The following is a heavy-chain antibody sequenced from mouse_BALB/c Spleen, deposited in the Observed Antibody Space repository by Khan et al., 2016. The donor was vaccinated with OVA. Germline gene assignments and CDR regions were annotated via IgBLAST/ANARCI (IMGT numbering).Heavy chain of an antibody. J-gene: IGHJ2*01. D-gene: IGHD1-1*01. CDR3: TRGPFYFGFNYFDF. Sequence: EVELVESGGDLVKPGESLKLSCAASGFTFSSYVMSWVRQTPEKRLEWVASISSGGNTYYADSLKGRFTISRDAARNILYLQMSSLRSEDTAMYYCTRGPFYFGFNYFDFWGQGTTLTVSS. CDR1: GFTFSSYV. CDR2: ISSGGNT. V-gene: IGHV5-6-5*01.